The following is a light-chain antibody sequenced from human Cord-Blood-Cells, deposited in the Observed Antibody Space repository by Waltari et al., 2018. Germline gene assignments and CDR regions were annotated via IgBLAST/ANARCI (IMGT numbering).Light chain of an antibody. J-gene: IGKJ1*01. Sequence: DIVMTQSPDSLAVSLGERATINCNSRQSVLYSSNNKNYLAWYQQKPGQPPKLLICLASTRESGVPDRFSGSGSGTDFTLTISSLQAEDVAVYYCQQYYSTPWTFGQGTKVEIK. CDR1: QSVLYSSNNKNY. CDR2: LAS. V-gene: IGKV4-1*01. CDR3: QQYYSTPWT.